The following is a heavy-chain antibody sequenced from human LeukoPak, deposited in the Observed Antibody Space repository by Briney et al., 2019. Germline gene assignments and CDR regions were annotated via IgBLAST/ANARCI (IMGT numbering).Heavy chain of an antibody. Sequence: GGSLRLSCAVSGITVSNYGMSWVRQAPGKGLEWVAGISGSGGGTNYADSVKGRFTISRDNFMNTLYLQMNSLRAEDTAVYFCAKRGVVIRVILVGFHKEAYYFDSWGQGALVTVSS. CDR2: ISGSGGGT. CDR1: GITVSNYG. V-gene: IGHV3-23*01. CDR3: AKRGVVIRVILVGFHKEAYYFDS. J-gene: IGHJ4*02. D-gene: IGHD3-22*01.